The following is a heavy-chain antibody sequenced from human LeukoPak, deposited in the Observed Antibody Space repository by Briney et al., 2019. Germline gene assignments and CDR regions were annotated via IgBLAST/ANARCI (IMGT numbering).Heavy chain of an antibody. CDR2: ISGSGGST. D-gene: IGHD3-22*01. Sequence: PGGSLRLSCAASGFTFSSYATSWVRQAPGKGLEWVSAISGSGGSTYYADSVKGRFTISRDNSKNTLYLQMNSLRAEDTAVYYCAKGVASSGYYFPFDYWGQGTLVTVSS. J-gene: IGHJ4*02. V-gene: IGHV3-23*01. CDR3: AKGVASSGYYFPFDY. CDR1: GFTFSSYA.